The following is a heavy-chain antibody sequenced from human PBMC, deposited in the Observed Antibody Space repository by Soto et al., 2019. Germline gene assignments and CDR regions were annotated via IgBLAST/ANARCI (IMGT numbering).Heavy chain of an antibody. V-gene: IGHV3-7*03. J-gene: IGHJ4*02. CDR1: GFTFSSYW. CDR2: IKQDGSEK. Sequence: GGSLRLSCAASGFTFSSYWMSWVRQAPGKGLEWVANIKQDGSEKYYVDSVKGRFTISRDNAKNSLYLQMNSLRAEDTAVYYCARVSGWPPHYFAYWGQGTLVTVSS. D-gene: IGHD6-19*01. CDR3: ARVSGWPPHYFAY.